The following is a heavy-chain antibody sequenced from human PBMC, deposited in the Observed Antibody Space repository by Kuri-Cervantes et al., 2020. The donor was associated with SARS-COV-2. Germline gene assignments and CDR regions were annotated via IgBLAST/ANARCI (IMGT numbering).Heavy chain of an antibody. V-gene: IGHV3-13*03. J-gene: IGHJ3*02. CDR1: GFTFSSYD. Sequence: GESLKISCAACGFTFSSYDMHWVRQATGKGLEWVSAIGTAGDTYYPGSVKGQFTISRDNSKNTLYLQMNSLRAEDTAVYYCATKPPGVNDAFDIWGQGTMVTVSS. CDR3: ATKPPGVNDAFDI. D-gene: IGHD1-14*01. CDR2: IGTAGDT.